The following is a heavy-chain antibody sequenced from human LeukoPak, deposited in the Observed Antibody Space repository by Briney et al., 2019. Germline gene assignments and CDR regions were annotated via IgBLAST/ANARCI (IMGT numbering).Heavy chain of an antibody. Sequence: SETLSLKCAVYGGTKRSSNWWRWVRQPPGKGMEWIGEIYDSGSTTYNPSLKSRATISVDKSKNQFSLKVNSVTAADTAVYYCARGGYSSSSVSYFDYWGQGTLVTVSS. CDR1: GGTKRSSNW. CDR2: IYDSGST. CDR3: ARGGYSSSSVSYFDY. D-gene: IGHD6-6*01. J-gene: IGHJ4*02. V-gene: IGHV4-4*02.